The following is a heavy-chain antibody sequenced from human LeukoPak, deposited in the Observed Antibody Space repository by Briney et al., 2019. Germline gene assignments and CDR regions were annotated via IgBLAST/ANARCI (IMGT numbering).Heavy chain of an antibody. CDR3: ARKALNLGALGY. Sequence: ASVKVSCKASGYTFSSYGFSWVRQAPGQGLEWMGWISAYNGSTNYAQNLQDRITMTIDTSTSTVFMGLRSLTSDDTAVYYCARKALNLGALGYWGQGTLVTVSS. D-gene: IGHD3-16*01. V-gene: IGHV1-18*01. CDR2: ISAYNGST. CDR1: GYTFSSYG. J-gene: IGHJ4*02.